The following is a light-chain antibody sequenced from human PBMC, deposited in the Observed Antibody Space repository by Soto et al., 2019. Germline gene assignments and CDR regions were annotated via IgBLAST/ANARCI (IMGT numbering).Light chain of an antibody. CDR1: QDIGSS. Sequence: DIQMTQSPSSLSVSVGDRVTITCRASQDIGSSLGWFQQKPGKAPKSLIYAASTLQVGVPSRFSSSGSGADLILTISSLQPEGFATYYCEQYNSYPRTFGQGTKVEIK. CDR3: EQYNSYPRT. J-gene: IGKJ1*01. CDR2: AAS. V-gene: IGKV1-16*01.